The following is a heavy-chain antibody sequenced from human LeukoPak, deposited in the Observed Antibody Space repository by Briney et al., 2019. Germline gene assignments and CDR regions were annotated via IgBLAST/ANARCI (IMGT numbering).Heavy chain of an antibody. J-gene: IGHJ6*02. V-gene: IGHV3-74*01. CDR1: GFTFSSYW. D-gene: IGHD1-14*01. CDR2: MNRDGSST. CDR3: ARDLYNDYDPYYYYGMDV. Sequence: QAGGSLRLSCAASGFTFSSYWMHWVRQAPGKGLEWVSRMNRDGSSTTYADSVKGRFTFPRDNAKNTLYLQMNSLRAEDTAAYYCARDLYNDYDPYYYYGMDVWGQGTTVTVSS.